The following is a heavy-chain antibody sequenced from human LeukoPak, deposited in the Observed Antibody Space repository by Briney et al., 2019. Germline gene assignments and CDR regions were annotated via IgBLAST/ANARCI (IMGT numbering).Heavy chain of an antibody. Sequence: SETLSLTCTVSGGSFSSGSYYWSWLRQPPGTGLEWIGYIYYSGSTNYNPSLKSRVTISVDTSKNQFSLKLSSVTAADTAVYYCARDLLLRGYYDSSGIDYWGQGTLVTVSS. D-gene: IGHD3-22*01. CDR2: IYYSGST. V-gene: IGHV4-61*01. J-gene: IGHJ4*02. CDR1: GGSFSSGSYY. CDR3: ARDLLLRGYYDSSGIDY.